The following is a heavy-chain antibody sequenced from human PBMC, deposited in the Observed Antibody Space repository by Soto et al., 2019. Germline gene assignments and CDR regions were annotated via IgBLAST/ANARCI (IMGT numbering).Heavy chain of an antibody. CDR2: ISSDGDIT. J-gene: IGHJ5*02. D-gene: IGHD3-9*01. CDR3: VKVSTFYDILTGYYSTNFFDP. V-gene: IGHV3-64D*06. Sequence: GGSLRLSCSAYGFTFSEYSMHWVRQAPGKXLQYVSTISSDGDITYYADSVKGRFTISRDNSKNTLYLQMNSLRPEGTAVYYCVKVSTFYDILTGYYSTNFFDPWGQGTLVTVSS. CDR1: GFTFSEYS.